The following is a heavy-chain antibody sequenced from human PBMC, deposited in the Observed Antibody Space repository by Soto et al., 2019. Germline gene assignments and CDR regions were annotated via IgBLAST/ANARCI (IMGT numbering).Heavy chain of an antibody. CDR2: ISGSGGST. V-gene: IGHV3-23*01. CDR1: GFSFSSYA. CDR3: ANLPGTRYYDYVLHY. J-gene: IGHJ4*02. Sequence: GGSMRLSCAASGFSFSSYAMSWVRQAPGKGLEWVSAISGSGGSTYYADSVKGRFTISRDNSKNTLYLQMNSLRAEDTAVYYCANLPGTRYYDYVLHYWGQGTLVTVSS. D-gene: IGHD3-16*01.